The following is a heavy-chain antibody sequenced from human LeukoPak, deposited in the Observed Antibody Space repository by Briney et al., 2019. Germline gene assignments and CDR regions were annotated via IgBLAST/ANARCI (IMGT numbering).Heavy chain of an antibody. D-gene: IGHD1-26*01. V-gene: IGHV3-23*01. CDR3: AKAGSYSSANYWYFDL. Sequence: PGGSLRLSCAASGFTFSSYAMSWVRQAPGKGLEWVSAISGSGGSTYYADSVKGRFTISRDNSKNTLYLQMNSLRAEDTAVYYCAKAGSYSSANYWYFDLWGRGTLVTVSS. J-gene: IGHJ2*01. CDR2: ISGSGGST. CDR1: GFTFSSYA.